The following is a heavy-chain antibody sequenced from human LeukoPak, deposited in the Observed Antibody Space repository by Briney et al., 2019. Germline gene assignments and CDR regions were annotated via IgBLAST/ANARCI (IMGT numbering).Heavy chain of an antibody. Sequence: ASVKVSCKVSGYTLTELSMHWVRRAPGKGLEWMGGFDPEDGETIYAQKFQGRVTMTEDTSTDTAYMELSSLRSEDTAVYYCATRVYYDSSGYYFDYWGQGTLVTVSS. CDR3: ATRVYYDSSGYYFDY. V-gene: IGHV1-24*01. CDR1: GYTLTELS. J-gene: IGHJ4*02. D-gene: IGHD3-22*01. CDR2: FDPEDGET.